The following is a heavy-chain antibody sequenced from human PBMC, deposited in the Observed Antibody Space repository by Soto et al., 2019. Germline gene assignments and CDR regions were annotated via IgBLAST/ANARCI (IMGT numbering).Heavy chain of an antibody. Sequence: EVQLVESGGGLVKPGGSLRLSCAASGFTFSSYSMNWVRQAPGKGLEWVSSISSSSSYIYYADSVKGRFTISRDNAKNSLYLQMNSLRAEDTAVYYCAGEVDEYYYGSGSYYNGHDYWGQGTLVTVSS. CDR3: AGEVDEYYYGSGSYYNGHDY. CDR2: ISSSSSYI. V-gene: IGHV3-21*01. J-gene: IGHJ4*02. D-gene: IGHD3-10*01. CDR1: GFTFSSYS.